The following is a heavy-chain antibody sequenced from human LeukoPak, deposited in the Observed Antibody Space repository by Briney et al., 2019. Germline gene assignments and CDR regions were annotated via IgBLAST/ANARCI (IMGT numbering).Heavy chain of an antibody. CDR2: TYYRSKWYN. Sequence: SQTLSLTCAISGDSVSSNSAAWNWIRQSPSRGLEWLGRTYYRSKWYNDYAVSVKSRITINPDTSKNQFSLQLNSVTPEDTAVYYCARGVNIVVVPVATQYNWFDPWGQGTLVTVSS. V-gene: IGHV6-1*01. CDR3: ARGVNIVVVPVATQYNWFDP. CDR1: GDSVSSNSAA. D-gene: IGHD2-2*01. J-gene: IGHJ5*02.